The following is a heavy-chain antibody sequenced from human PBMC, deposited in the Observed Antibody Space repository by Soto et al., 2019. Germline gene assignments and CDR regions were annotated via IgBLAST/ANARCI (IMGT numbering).Heavy chain of an antibody. V-gene: IGHV3-30-3*01. CDR3: ATSYYDFWSGSAYFDY. J-gene: IGHJ4*02. D-gene: IGHD3-3*01. CDR2: ISYDGSNK. CDR1: GFTFSSYA. Sequence: GGSLRLSCAASGFTFSSYAMHWVRQAPGKGLEWVAVISYDGSNKYYADSVKGRFTISRDNSKNTLYLQMNSLRAEDTAVYYCATSYYDFWSGSAYFDYWGQGTLVTVSS.